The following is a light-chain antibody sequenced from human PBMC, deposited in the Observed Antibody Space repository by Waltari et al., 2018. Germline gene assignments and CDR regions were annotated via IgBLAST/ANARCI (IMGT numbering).Light chain of an antibody. CDR1: QGVGNN. Sequence: EVVMTQSPATVSVSPGETATLSCKASQGVGNNLAWYQQKPGQAPRRLIFGASTRATGIPAKFSGSGSGTDFTLTITSLQSEDFALYYCQQYAKWPLLTFGAGTKLDF. CDR2: GAS. CDR3: QQYAKWPLLT. J-gene: IGKJ3*01. V-gene: IGKV3-15*01.